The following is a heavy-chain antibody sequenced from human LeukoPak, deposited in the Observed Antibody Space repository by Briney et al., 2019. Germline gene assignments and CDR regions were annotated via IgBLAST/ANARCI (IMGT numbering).Heavy chain of an antibody. CDR1: GFTFSSYA. CDR2: IKQDGSEK. Sequence: GGSLRLSCAASGFTFSSYAMSWVRQAPGKGLEWVANIKQDGSEKYYVDSVKGRFTISRDNAKNSLYLQMNSLRADDTAVYYCARGDDYIWGSYRPFDYWGQGTLVTVSS. J-gene: IGHJ4*02. CDR3: ARGDDYIWGSYRPFDY. V-gene: IGHV3-7*01. D-gene: IGHD3-16*02.